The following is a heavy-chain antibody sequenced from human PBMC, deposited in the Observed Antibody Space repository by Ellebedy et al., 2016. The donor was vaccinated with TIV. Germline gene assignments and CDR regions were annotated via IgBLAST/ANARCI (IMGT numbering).Heavy chain of an antibody. CDR1: GYTFTNYG. V-gene: IGHV1-18*01. Sequence: AASVKVSCKASGYTFTNYGINWVRQAPGQGLEWMGWISAYNGNTNYAQKLQGRVTMTTDTSTSTAYMELRSLRSDDTAVYYCARLKGSSWYVETRGGYYFDYWGQGTLVTVSS. CDR3: ARLKGSSWYVETRGGYYFDY. D-gene: IGHD6-13*01. J-gene: IGHJ4*02. CDR2: ISAYNGNT.